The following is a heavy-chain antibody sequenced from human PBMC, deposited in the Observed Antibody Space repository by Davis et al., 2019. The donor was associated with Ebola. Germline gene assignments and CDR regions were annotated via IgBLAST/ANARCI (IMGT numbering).Heavy chain of an antibody. V-gene: IGHV3-30*03. Sequence: PGGSLRLSCAASGFTFSSYGMHWVRQAPGKGLEWVAVISYDGSNKYYADSVKGRFTISRDNSKNTLYLQMNSLRAEDTAVYYCAPGAVAGRWGQGTLVTVSS. CDR2: ISYDGSNK. D-gene: IGHD6-19*01. J-gene: IGHJ4*02. CDR1: GFTFSSYG. CDR3: APGAVAGR.